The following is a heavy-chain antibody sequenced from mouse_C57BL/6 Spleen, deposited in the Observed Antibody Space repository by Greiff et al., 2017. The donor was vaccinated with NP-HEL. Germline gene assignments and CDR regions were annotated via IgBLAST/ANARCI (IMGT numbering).Heavy chain of an antibody. Sequence: QVQLQQSGPELVKPGASVKISCKASGYAFSSSWMNWVKQRPGKGLEWIGRIYPGDGDTNYNGKFKGKATLTADKSSSTAYMQLSSLTSEDSAVYCCARGGDGYFDYWGQGTTLTVSS. V-gene: IGHV1-82*01. CDR2: IYPGDGDT. CDR1: GYAFSSSW. J-gene: IGHJ2*01. D-gene: IGHD2-3*01. CDR3: ARGGDGYFDY.